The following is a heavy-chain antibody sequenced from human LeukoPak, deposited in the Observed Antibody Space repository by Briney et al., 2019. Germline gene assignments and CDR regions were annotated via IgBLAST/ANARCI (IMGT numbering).Heavy chain of an antibody. CDR3: ARDLGYCSSTSCYDWFDP. Sequence: SEALSLTCAVSGGSISSGSYYWSWIRQPPGKGLEWIGYIYYSGSTNYNPSLKSRVTISVDTSKNQFSLKLSSVTAADTAVYYCARDLGYCSSTSCYDWFDPWGQGTLVTVSS. V-gene: IGHV4-61*01. CDR2: IYYSGST. J-gene: IGHJ5*02. CDR1: GGSISSGSYY. D-gene: IGHD2-2*01.